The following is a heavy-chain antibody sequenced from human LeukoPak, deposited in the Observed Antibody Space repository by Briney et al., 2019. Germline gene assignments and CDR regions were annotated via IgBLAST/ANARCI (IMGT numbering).Heavy chain of an antibody. CDR2: IWYDASDR. Sequence: GRSLTLSCAASGFTFSSFGMHWVREAPGKGLERVAVIWYDASDRYYADSVKGRFTISRDNSKNPLFLQMNSLRDDDTAVYYCVRGVGVSRFNYFDPWGQGTLVVVSS. D-gene: IGHD5-24*01. CDR3: VRGVGVSRFNYFDP. CDR1: GFTFSSFG. J-gene: IGHJ5*02. V-gene: IGHV3-33*01.